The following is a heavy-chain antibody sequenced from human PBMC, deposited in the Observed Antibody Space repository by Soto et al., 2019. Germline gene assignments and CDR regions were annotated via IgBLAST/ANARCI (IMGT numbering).Heavy chain of an antibody. D-gene: IGHD1-26*01. CDR1: GFNFRIYA. CDR2: MVGAGSSW. V-gene: IGHV3-23*01. CDR3: AKALRPDGRYDLDY. J-gene: IGHJ4*02. Sequence: EVQLLESGGGLAQAGGSLRLSCAASGFNFRIYAMNWVRQAPGKGLEWVSVMVGAGSSWDYADSVRGRFTISRDNSKNTLYRQMNSLRAEDTAVYYCAKALRPDGRYDLDYWGQGTLVTVSS.